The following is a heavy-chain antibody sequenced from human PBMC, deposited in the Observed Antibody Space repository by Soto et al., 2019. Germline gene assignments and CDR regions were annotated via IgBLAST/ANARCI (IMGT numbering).Heavy chain of an antibody. Sequence: ASVKVSCKASGYTFTGYHMHWVRQAPGQGLEWMGWINPNSGGTNYEQKFQGWVTMTRDTSISTAYMELSRLRSDDTAVYYCARGPASGPNDYWGQGTLVTVSS. CDR3: ARGPASGPNDY. CDR2: INPNSGGT. CDR1: GYTFTGYH. D-gene: IGHD3-3*01. J-gene: IGHJ4*02. V-gene: IGHV1-2*04.